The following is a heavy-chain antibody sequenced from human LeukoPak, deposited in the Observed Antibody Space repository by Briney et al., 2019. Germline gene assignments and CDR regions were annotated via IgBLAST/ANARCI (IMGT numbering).Heavy chain of an antibody. V-gene: IGHV4-59*01. CDR2: IYYGGST. CDR3: ARGYYYDSMGNAFDI. D-gene: IGHD3-22*01. Sequence: SETLSLTCTVSGGSISSYYWSWIRQPPGKGLEWIGYIYYGGSTNYNPSLKSRVTISVDTSKNQFSLKLSSVTAADTAVYYCARGYYYDSMGNAFDIWGQGTMVTVSS. J-gene: IGHJ3*02. CDR1: GGSISSYY.